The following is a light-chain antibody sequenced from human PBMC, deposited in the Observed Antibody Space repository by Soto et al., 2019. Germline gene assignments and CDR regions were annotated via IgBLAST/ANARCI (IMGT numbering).Light chain of an antibody. V-gene: IGKV3-11*01. J-gene: IGKJ2*01. CDR3: QQGSNWPRT. Sequence: EIVLTQSPATLSLSPGERATLSCRASQSVSSYLAWYQQKPGQAPRLLIYDASNRATGIPARFSGSGSGTDFTLTISSLEAEDFAVYYCQQGSNWPRTFGQGTKLEIK. CDR1: QSVSSY. CDR2: DAS.